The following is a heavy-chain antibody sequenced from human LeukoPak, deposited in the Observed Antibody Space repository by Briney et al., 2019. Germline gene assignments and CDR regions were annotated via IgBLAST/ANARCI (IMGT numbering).Heavy chain of an antibody. CDR3: AKDLDYDSSGYYLDF. CDR2: ISGGDGST. D-gene: IGHD3-22*01. CDR1: GFTFGKYW. Sequence: PGGSLRLSCVASGFTFGKYWMSWVRQAPGKGLEWVSAISGGDGSTYYADSVKGRFTISRDNSKNTLYLQMNSLGADDTAIYHCAKDLDYDSSGYYLDFWGQGTLVTVSS. V-gene: IGHV3-23*01. J-gene: IGHJ4*02.